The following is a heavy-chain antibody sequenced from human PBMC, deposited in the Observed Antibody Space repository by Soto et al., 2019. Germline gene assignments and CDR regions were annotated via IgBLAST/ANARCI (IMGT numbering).Heavy chain of an antibody. J-gene: IGHJ5*02. D-gene: IGHD3-10*01. Sequence: KLRKTLSLTCTVSGGSISSYYWSWIRQPAGKGLEWIGRIYTSGSTNYNPSLKSRVTMSVDTSKNQFSLKLSSVTAADTAVYYCARAGGSGSYPPGTFDPWGQGTLVTVSS. CDR3: ARAGGSGSYPPGTFDP. CDR2: IYTSGST. V-gene: IGHV4-4*07. CDR1: GGSISSYY.